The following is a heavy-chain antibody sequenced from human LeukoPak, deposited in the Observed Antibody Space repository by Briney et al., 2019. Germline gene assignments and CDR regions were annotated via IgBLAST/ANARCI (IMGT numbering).Heavy chain of an antibody. CDR1: GYTFTGYY. J-gene: IGHJ3*02. Sequence: SVKVSCKVSGYTFTGYYMHWVRQAPGQGLEWMGGIIPIFGTANYAQKFQGRVTITTDESTSTAYMELSSLRSEDTAVYYCARERAGSSGWQNDAFDIWGQGTMVTVSS. CDR3: ARERAGSSGWQNDAFDI. V-gene: IGHV1-69*05. D-gene: IGHD6-19*01. CDR2: IIPIFGTA.